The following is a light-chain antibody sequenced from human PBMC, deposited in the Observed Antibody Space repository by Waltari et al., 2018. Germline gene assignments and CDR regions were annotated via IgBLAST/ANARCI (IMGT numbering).Light chain of an antibody. Sequence: QSALTQPASVSGSPGQSITISCTGTSSDVGSYNLVSWYQQQPDQAPKLMIYEVRYRPAGVSDRFSGAKSGNTASLTISGLQAEDEADYYCCSYAGSDTFVVLGGGTKLTVL. CDR2: EVR. CDR1: SSDVGSYNL. J-gene: IGLJ2*01. CDR3: CSYAGSDTFVV. V-gene: IGLV2-23*02.